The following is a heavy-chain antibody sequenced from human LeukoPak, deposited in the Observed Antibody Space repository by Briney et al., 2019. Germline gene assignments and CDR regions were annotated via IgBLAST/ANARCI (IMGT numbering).Heavy chain of an antibody. CDR2: INTNTGNP. CDR1: GYAFTSYA. J-gene: IGHJ6*02. V-gene: IGHV7-4-1*02. Sequence: ASVKVSCKASGYAFTSYAMNWVRQAPGQGLEWMGWINTNTGNPTYAQGFTGRFVFSLDTSVSTAYLQISSLKAKDTAVYYCARVKGVTTTPYYYYGMDVWGQGTTVTVSS. D-gene: IGHD5-12*01. CDR3: ARVKGVTTTPYYYYGMDV.